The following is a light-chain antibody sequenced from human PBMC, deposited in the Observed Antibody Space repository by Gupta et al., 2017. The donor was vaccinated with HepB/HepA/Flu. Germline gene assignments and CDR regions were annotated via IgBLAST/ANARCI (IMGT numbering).Light chain of an antibody. CDR3: AAWDTSLNAVV. CDR2: YND. CDR1: SPNVGSNN. J-gene: IGLJ2*01. V-gene: IGLV1-44*01. Sequence: SVLTQSTSISGTPGQRVTISCSGSSPNVGSNNVNWYQQLPGTAPKLLIYYNDERPSGVPDRISGSKSGTSASLAISGLQSEDEADYYCAAWDTSLNAVVFGGGTKLTVL.